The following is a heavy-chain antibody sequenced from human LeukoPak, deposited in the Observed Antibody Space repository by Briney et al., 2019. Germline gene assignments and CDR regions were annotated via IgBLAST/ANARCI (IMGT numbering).Heavy chain of an antibody. CDR2: INAGNGNT. Sequence: ASVKVSCKASGYTFTSYAMHWVRQAPGQRLEWMGWINAGNGNTKYSQKFQGRVTITRDTSASTAYMELSSLRSEDTAVYYCARERVHTGAFDIWGQGTMVTVSS. J-gene: IGHJ3*02. CDR3: ARERVHTGAFDI. V-gene: IGHV1-3*01. CDR1: GYTFTSYA. D-gene: IGHD4-17*01.